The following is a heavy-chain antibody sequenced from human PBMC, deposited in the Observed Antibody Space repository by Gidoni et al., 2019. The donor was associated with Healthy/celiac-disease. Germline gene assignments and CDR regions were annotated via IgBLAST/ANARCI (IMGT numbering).Heavy chain of an antibody. CDR3: ARDPGSRDFGVVIWSDASYGMDV. CDR1: GFTSRSYS. CDR2: ISSSSSTI. D-gene: IGHD3-3*01. V-gene: IGHV3-48*02. Sequence: EVQLVESGGGLVQPGGSLRLSCSASGFTSRSYSMNWVRKAPGKGLEWVAYISSSSSTIYYADSVKGRFTISRDNAKNSLYLQMNSLRDEDTAVYYCARDPGSRDFGVVIWSDASYGMDVWGQGTTVTVSS. J-gene: IGHJ6*02.